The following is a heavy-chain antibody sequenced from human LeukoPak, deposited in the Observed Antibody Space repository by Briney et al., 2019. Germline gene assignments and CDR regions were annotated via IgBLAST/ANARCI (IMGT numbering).Heavy chain of an antibody. J-gene: IGHJ2*01. CDR2: ISTSGST. V-gene: IGHV4-4*09. D-gene: IGHD6-19*01. Sequence: PSETLSLTCTVSGGSISGYYCSWIRQPPGPGQERLWYISTSGSTDYLPSLKSRVTISVDTSKNQFSLKLSSVTAADTAVYYCARHEEGSGWYRSYIDLWGRGTLVTVSS. CDR3: ARHEEGSGWYRSYIDL. CDR1: GGSISGYY.